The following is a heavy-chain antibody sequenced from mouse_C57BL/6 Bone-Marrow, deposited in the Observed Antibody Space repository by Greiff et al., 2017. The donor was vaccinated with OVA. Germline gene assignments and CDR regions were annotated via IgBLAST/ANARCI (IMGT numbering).Heavy chain of an antibody. CDR3: AKKGGYDYDGGYFDV. V-gene: IGHV1-54*01. CDR1: GYAFTNYL. D-gene: IGHD2-4*01. Sequence: VKLQQSGAELVRPGTSVKLSCKASGYAFTNYLIEWVKQRPGQGLEWIGVINPGSGGTNYNEKFKGKATLTVDKSSSTAYMQLSSLTSEDSAVYICAKKGGYDYDGGYFDVWGTRTTVTVSS. J-gene: IGHJ1*03. CDR2: INPGSGGT.